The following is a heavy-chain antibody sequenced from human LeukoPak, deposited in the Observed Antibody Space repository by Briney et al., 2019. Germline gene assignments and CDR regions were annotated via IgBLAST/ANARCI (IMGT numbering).Heavy chain of an antibody. CDR1: GGSISGSSYY. Sequence: SETLSLTCTVSGGSISGSSYYWGWIRQPPGKGLEWIGSNSGSTYYNPSLKSRVTISVDTSKNQFSLKLNSVTATDTAVYYCARHYGPWGQGTLVTVSS. CDR2: NSGST. J-gene: IGHJ4*02. CDR3: ARHYGP. V-gene: IGHV4-39*01. D-gene: IGHD3-10*01.